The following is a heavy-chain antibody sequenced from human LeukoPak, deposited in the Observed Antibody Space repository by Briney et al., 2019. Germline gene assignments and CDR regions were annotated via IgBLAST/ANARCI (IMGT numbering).Heavy chain of an antibody. CDR1: GFTVSSNY. V-gene: IGHV3-66*01. CDR3: ARERWIQLWRYFDY. D-gene: IGHD5-18*01. Sequence: GGSLRLSCAASGFTVSSNYMSWVRQAPGKGLEWVSVIYSGGSTYYADSVKGRFTISRDNSKNTLYLQMNSLRAEDTAVYYGARERWIQLWRYFDYWGQGTLVTVSS. J-gene: IGHJ4*02. CDR2: IYSGGST.